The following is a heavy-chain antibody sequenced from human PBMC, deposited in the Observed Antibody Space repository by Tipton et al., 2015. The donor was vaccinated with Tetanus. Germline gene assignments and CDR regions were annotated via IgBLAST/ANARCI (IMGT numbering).Heavy chain of an antibody. J-gene: IGHJ5*02. CDR1: GGSISSGDYY. Sequence: TLSLTCTVSGGSISSGDYYWSWIRQPPGKGLEWLGYIYYSGSTYYNPSLTSRVTISVDTSKRQFSLKLSSVTAADTAVYYCASSYGSGGSCYSSWFDPWGQGTLVTVSS. CDR2: IYYSGST. V-gene: IGHV4-30-4*01. D-gene: IGHD2-15*01. CDR3: ASSYGSGGSCYSSWFDP.